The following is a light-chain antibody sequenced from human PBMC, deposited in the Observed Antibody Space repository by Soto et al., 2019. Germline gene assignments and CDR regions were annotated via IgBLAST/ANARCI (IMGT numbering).Light chain of an antibody. V-gene: IGKV1-5*01. J-gene: IGKJ1*01. CDR3: QQYNTYPRT. CDR2: GAS. Sequence: DIQITQSPFTLSAFAGDRVTSTFRASQSIRSSLAWYQQKPGKAPNLLIYGASSLERGVPSRFSGSGSGTEFTLTISSLQPDDFATYYCQQYNTYPRTFGQGTKVDIK. CDR1: QSIRSS.